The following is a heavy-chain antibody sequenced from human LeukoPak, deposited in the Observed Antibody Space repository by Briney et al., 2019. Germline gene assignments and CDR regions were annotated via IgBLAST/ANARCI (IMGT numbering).Heavy chain of an antibody. CDR2: ISGSGGST. Sequence: GGSLRRSCAASGFTFSSYAMSWVRQAPGKGLEWVSAISGSGGSTYYADSVKGRFTISRDNSKNTLYLQMNSLRAEDTAVYYCAKVRRITNGGYFDYWGQGTLVTVSS. CDR1: GFTFSSYA. CDR3: AKVRRITNGGYFDY. V-gene: IGHV3-23*01. J-gene: IGHJ4*02. D-gene: IGHD2-8*01.